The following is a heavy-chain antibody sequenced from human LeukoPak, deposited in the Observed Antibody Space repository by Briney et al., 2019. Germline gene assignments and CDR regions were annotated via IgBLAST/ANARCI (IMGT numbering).Heavy chain of an antibody. CDR3: AKDVFRGDYLPYYFDY. CDR2: ILNDGSNT. Sequence: GGSLRLSCAASGFTFSSYGMHWVRQAPGKGLEWVAVILNDGSNTYYVDSVKGRFTISRDNSKNTLYLQMNSLRAEDTAVYYCAKDVFRGDYLPYYFDYWGQGTLVTVSS. CDR1: GFTFSSYG. D-gene: IGHD4-17*01. J-gene: IGHJ4*02. V-gene: IGHV3-30*18.